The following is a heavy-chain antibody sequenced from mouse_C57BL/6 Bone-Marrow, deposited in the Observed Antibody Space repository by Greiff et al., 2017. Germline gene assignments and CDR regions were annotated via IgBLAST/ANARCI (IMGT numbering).Heavy chain of an antibody. J-gene: IGHJ3*01. CDR3: ARGAAQATLAY. CDR1: GYTFTDYN. CDR2: INPNNGGT. V-gene: IGHV1-18*01. D-gene: IGHD3-2*02. Sequence: DVKLQESGPELVKPGASVKIPCKASGYTFTDYNMDWVKQSHGKSLEWIGDINPNNGGTIYNQKFKGKATLTVDKSSSTAYMELRSLTSEDTAVYYCARGAAQATLAYWGQGTLVTVSA.